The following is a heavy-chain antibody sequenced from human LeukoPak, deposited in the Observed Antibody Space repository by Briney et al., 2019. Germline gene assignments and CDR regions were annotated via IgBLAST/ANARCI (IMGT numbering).Heavy chain of an antibody. CDR2: TYYRSKWYN. D-gene: IGHD6-19*01. V-gene: IGHV6-1*01. Sequence: SQTLSLTCAISGDSVFSNTAAWNCIRHSPSRGLEWLGRTYYRSKWYNDYPVSVKDRITINPDTSKNQFSLQLDSVTPKDTAVYDCAREVAVTGYYVDYWGQGTLVTVSS. CDR3: AREVAVTGYYVDY. J-gene: IGHJ4*02. CDR1: GDSVFSNTAA.